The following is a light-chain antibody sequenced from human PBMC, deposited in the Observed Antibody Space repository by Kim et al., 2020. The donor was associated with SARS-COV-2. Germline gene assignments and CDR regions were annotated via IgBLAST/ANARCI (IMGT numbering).Light chain of an antibody. J-gene: IGKJ2*01. CDR1: QSISSW. CDR2: KAS. CDR3: QQYNSYPYT. Sequence: DIQMTQSPSTLSASVGDRVTITCRASQSISSWLAWYQQKPGKAPKLLFYKASSLESGVPSRFSGSGSGTEFTLTISSLQPDDVATYYCQQYNSYPYTFGQGTKLEI. V-gene: IGKV1-5*03.